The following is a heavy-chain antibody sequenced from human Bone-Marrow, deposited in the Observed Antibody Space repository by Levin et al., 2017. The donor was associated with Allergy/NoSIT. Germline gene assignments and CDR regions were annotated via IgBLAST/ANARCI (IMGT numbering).Heavy chain of an antibody. CDR3: ARDRIRQGLYVGDFDL. Sequence: GGSLRLSCVVSGFSLSDYGMHWVRQVPGKGLECVAIVWNDGVHEEYADSVKGRFTISRDNSKNTLYLQMDSLRAEDTAVYYWARDRIRQGLYVGDFDLWGQGTMVTVSS. D-gene: IGHD5-18*01. V-gene: IGHV3-33*01. J-gene: IGHJ3*01. CDR2: VWNDGVHE. CDR1: GFSLSDYG.